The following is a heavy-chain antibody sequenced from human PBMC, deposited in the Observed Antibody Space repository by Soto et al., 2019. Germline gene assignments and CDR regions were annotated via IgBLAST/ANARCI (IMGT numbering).Heavy chain of an antibody. CDR1: GYSFTSYW. CDR3: VRGDSSGWYLPYYFDY. CDR2: IYPGDSDT. Sequence: GESLKISCKGSGYSFTSYWIGWVRQMPGKGLEWMGIIYPGDSDTRYSPSFQGQVTISADKSISTAYLQWSSLKASDTAMYYCVRGDSSGWYLPYYFDYWGQGTLVTVSS. V-gene: IGHV5-51*01. D-gene: IGHD6-19*01. J-gene: IGHJ4*02.